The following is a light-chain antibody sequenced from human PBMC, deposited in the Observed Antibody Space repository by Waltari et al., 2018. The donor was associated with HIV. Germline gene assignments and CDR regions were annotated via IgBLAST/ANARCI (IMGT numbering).Light chain of an antibody. V-gene: IGKV3-11*01. Sequence: EIVLTQSPATLSLSPGERATLSCRASQSVSSYLAWYQQKPGQAPRLLIYDASTRATGIPARFSGSGSGTDFTLTISSLEPEDFAVYYCQQRSNWPPGVGATFGQGTKVEIK. CDR2: DAS. J-gene: IGKJ1*01. CDR3: QQRSNWPPGVGAT. CDR1: QSVSSY.